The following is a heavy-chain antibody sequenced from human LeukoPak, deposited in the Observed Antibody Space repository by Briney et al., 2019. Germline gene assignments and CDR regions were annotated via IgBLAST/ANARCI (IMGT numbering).Heavy chain of an antibody. CDR3: VCGWYVDY. D-gene: IGHD6-19*01. Sequence: GGSLRLSCAASGFTFSSYAMSWVRQAPGKGLEWDSTINDNGGTTYYADSVKGRFTISRGNSRNTLCLQMNSLRAEDTAVYYCVCGWYVDYWGQGTLVTVSS. J-gene: IGHJ4*02. V-gene: IGHV3-23*01. CDR2: INDNGGTT. CDR1: GFTFSSYA.